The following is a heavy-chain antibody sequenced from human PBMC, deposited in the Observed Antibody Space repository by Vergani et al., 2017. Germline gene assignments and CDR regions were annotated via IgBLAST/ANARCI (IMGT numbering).Heavy chain of an antibody. D-gene: IGHD5-12*01. J-gene: IGHJ4*02. V-gene: IGHV3-9*01. Sequence: EVQLVESGGGLVQPGRSLRLSCAASGFTFDDYAMHWVRQAPGKGLEWVSGISWNSGSIGYADSVKGRFTISRDNAKNSLYLQMNSLRAEDTAVYYCARKGIVATMPRYFDYWGQGTLVTVSS. CDR3: ARKGIVATMPRYFDY. CDR2: ISWNSGSI. CDR1: GFTFDDYA.